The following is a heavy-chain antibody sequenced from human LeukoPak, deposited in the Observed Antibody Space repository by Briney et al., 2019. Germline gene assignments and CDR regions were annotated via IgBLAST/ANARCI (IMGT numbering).Heavy chain of an antibody. D-gene: IGHD3-10*01. V-gene: IGHV3-11*01. CDR1: GFTFSDYY. CDR3: ARDLREMVRGVIITGWFDP. J-gene: IGHJ5*02. Sequence: GGSLRLSCAASGFTFSDYYISWIRQAPGKGLEWVSYISSSGSTIYYADSVKGRFTISRDNAKNSLYLQMNSLRAEDTAVYYCARDLREMVRGVIITGWFDPWGQGTLVTVSS. CDR2: ISSSGSTI.